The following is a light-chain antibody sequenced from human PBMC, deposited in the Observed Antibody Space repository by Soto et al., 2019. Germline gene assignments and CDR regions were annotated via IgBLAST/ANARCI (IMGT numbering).Light chain of an antibody. CDR1: QSISSY. CDR3: QQYNSYPWT. Sequence: DIQMTQSPSSLSASVGDRVTITFRASQSISSYLNWYQQKPGKAPKLLIYDASTLESGVPSRFSGSRSGTEFTLTISSLQPDDFATYYCQQYNSYPWTFGQGTKVDIK. J-gene: IGKJ1*01. V-gene: IGKV1-5*01. CDR2: DAS.